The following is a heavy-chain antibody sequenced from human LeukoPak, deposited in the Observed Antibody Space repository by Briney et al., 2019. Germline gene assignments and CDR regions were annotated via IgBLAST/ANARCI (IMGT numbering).Heavy chain of an antibody. J-gene: IGHJ6*02. CDR3: ARNWNSVEHYYYYGMDV. Sequence: GASVKVSCKASGYTFTSYAMHWVRQAPGQRLEWMGWINAGNGNTKYSQKFQGRVTITRDTSASTAYMELSSLRSEDTAVYYCARNWNSVEHYYYYGMDVWGQGTTVTVSS. D-gene: IGHD1-7*01. CDR1: GYTFTSYA. CDR2: INAGNGNT. V-gene: IGHV1-3*01.